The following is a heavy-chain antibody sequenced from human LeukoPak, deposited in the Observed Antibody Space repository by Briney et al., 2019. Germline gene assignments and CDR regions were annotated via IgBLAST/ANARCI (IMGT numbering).Heavy chain of an antibody. J-gene: IGHJ4*02. CDR3: ARGATVPYYFDY. D-gene: IGHD1-26*01. CDR2: INHSGST. Sequence: PSETLSLTCAVYGGSFSGYYWSWIRQPPGKGLEWIGEINHSGSTNYNPPLKSRVTISVDTSKNQFSLKLSSVTAADTAVYYCARGATVPYYFDYWGQGTLVTVSS. CDR1: GGSFSGYY. V-gene: IGHV4-34*01.